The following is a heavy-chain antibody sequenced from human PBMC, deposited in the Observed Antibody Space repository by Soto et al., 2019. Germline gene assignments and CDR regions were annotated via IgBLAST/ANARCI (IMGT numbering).Heavy chain of an antibody. CDR3: AREPSSSWPLPPDV. CDR1: GFTFSSYT. J-gene: IGHJ6*04. CDR2: ISSSSRYI. V-gene: IGHV3-21*01. D-gene: IGHD6-13*01. Sequence: EVRLMESGGGLVKPGGSLGLSCAASGFTFSSYTMNWVRQAPGKGLEWVSSISSSSRYIYYVDSVKGRFTISRDDVKSSRYLQMDSLRAEDTAMYYGAREPSSSWPLPPDVWGRGTTVTVSS.